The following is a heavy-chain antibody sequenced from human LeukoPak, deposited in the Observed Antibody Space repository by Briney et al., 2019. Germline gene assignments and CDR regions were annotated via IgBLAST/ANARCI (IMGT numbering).Heavy chain of an antibody. CDR3: ARGQSVAATTGYWFDP. D-gene: IGHD2-15*01. CDR2: TYYRSKWYN. CDR1: GDSVSINSAA. V-gene: IGHV6-1*01. Sequence: SQTLSLTFAISGDSVSINSAAWSWIRQSPSRGLEWLGRTYYRSKWYNDYAVSVKSRMTINPDTSKNQFSLQMNSVTPEDTAVYHCARGQSVAATTGYWFDPWGQGTLVTVSS. J-gene: IGHJ5*02.